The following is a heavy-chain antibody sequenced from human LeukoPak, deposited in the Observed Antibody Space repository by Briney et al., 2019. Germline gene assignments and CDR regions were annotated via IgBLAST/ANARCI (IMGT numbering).Heavy chain of an antibody. V-gene: IGHV3-30*14. J-gene: IGHJ4*02. D-gene: IGHD6-19*01. CDR2: ISYDGSNK. CDR1: GFTLSSYA. CDR3: ARLTVSGQLDY. Sequence: PGRSLRLSCAASGFTLSSYAMHWVRRAPGKGLEWVAVISYDGSNKYYADSVKGRFTISRDFSKNTLYLQMNSLRVEDTAVYCCARLTVSGQLDYWGQGTLVTVSS.